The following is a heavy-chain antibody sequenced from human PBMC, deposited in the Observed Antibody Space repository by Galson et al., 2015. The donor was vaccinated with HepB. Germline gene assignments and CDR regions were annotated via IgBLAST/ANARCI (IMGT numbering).Heavy chain of an antibody. J-gene: IGHJ5*02. CDR2: INHSGST. CDR1: GGSFSGYY. CDR3: ARRPLPFRYWFDP. D-gene: IGHD2-15*01. Sequence: SETLSLTCAVYGGSFSGYYWSWIRQPPGKGLEWIGEINHSGSTNYNPSLKSRVTISVDTSKNQFSLKLSSVTAADTAVYYCARRPLPFRYWFDPWGQGTLVTVSS. V-gene: IGHV4-34*01.